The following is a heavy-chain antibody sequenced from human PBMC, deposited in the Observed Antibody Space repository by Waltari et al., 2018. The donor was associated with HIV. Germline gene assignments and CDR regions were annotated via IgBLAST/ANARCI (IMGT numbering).Heavy chain of an antibody. Sequence: QLQLQESGPGLVKPSETLSLTCTVSGGSISSSSYYWGWIRQPPGKGLEWIGSIYYSGSTYYNPSLKSRVTISVDTSKNQFSLKLSSVTAADTAVYYCARPATVTTPYWYFDLWGRGTLVTVSS. CDR1: GGSISSSSYY. CDR3: ARPATVTTPYWYFDL. V-gene: IGHV4-39*01. D-gene: IGHD4-17*01. J-gene: IGHJ2*01. CDR2: IYYSGST.